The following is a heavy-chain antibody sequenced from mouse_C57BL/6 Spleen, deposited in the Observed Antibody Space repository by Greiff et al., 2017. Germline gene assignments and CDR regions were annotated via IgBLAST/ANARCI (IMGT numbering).Heavy chain of an antibody. CDR3: ARSAYMDY. Sequence: VKLQQSGAELVKPGASVKLSCKASGYTFTSYWMHWVKQRPGQGLEWIGMIHPNSGSTNYNEKFKSKATLTVDKSSSTAYMQLSSLTSEDSAVYYCARSAYMDYWGQGTSVTVSS. CDR1: GYTFTSYW. J-gene: IGHJ4*01. CDR2: IHPNSGST. D-gene: IGHD1-2*01. V-gene: IGHV1-64*01.